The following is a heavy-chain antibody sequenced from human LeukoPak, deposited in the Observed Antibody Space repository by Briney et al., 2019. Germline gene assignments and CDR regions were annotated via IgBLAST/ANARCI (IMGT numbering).Heavy chain of an antibody. V-gene: IGHV3-7*01. D-gene: IGHD4-23*01. CDR2: IKQDGSEK. Sequence: GGSLRLSCAASGFTFSDYWMSWVRQPPGKGLEWVANIKQDGSEKYYVDSVKGRFTISRNNAKNSLYLQMNSLTAEDTAVYYCARDRRPSIYGGLDSWGQGTLVTVSS. CDR1: GFTFSDYW. CDR3: ARDRRPSIYGGLDS. J-gene: IGHJ5*02.